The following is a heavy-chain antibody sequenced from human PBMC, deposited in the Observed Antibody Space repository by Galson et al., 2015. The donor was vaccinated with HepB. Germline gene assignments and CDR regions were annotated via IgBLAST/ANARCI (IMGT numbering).Heavy chain of an antibody. CDR2: ISENGGST. J-gene: IGHJ4*02. CDR3: ARDQGYCSGITCLIYDY. V-gene: IGHV3-23*01. CDR1: GFTFKSHS. Sequence: SLRLSCAASGFTFKSHSMSWVRPAPGKGLEWVSAISENGGSTHYADSVKGRFTISRDNSKNTLYLQMNSVRAEDTAVYYCARDQGYCSGITCLIYDYWGQGTVVTVS. D-gene: IGHD2-2*01.